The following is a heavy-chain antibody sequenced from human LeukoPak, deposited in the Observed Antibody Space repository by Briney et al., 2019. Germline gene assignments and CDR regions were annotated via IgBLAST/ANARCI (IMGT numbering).Heavy chain of an antibody. CDR1: GGSISSSNW. Sequence: SGTLSLICAVSGGSISSSNWWSWVRQPPGKGLEWIGEIYHSGSTNYNPSLKSRVTISVDKSKNQYSLKLSSVTAADTAVYYCARCLWFGESLGGCWFDPWGQGTLVTVSS. D-gene: IGHD3-10*01. CDR3: ARCLWFGESLGGCWFDP. J-gene: IGHJ5*02. V-gene: IGHV4-4*02. CDR2: IYHSGST.